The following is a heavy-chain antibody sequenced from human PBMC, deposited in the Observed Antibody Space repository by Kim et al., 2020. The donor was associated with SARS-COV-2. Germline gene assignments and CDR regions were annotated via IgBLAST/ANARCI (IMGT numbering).Heavy chain of an antibody. CDR2: IYYSGST. CDR3: ARHARGGLGYCTGGVCPYYDILTGYSAQFDY. Sequence: SETLSLTCTVSGGSISSSSYYWGWIRQPPGKGLEWIGSIYYSGSTYYNPSLKSRVTISVDTSKNQFSLKLSSVTAADTAVYYCARHARGGLGYCTGGVCPYYDILTGYSAQFDYWGQGTLVTVSS. D-gene: IGHD3-9*01. CDR1: GGSISSSSYY. J-gene: IGHJ4*02. V-gene: IGHV4-39*01.